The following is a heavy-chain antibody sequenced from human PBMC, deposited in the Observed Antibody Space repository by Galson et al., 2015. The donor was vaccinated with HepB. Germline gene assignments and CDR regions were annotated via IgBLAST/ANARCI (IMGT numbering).Heavy chain of an antibody. V-gene: IGHV3-11*03. CDR3: ARPIAAAGYYFDY. CDR2: ISSSSSYT. CDR1: GFTFSDYY. J-gene: IGHJ4*02. D-gene: IGHD6-13*01. Sequence: SLRLSCAASGFTFSDYYMSWIRQAPGKGLEWVSYISSSSSYTNYADSVKGRFTISRDNAKNSLYLQMNSLRAEDTAVYYCARPIAAAGYYFDYWGQGTLVTVSS.